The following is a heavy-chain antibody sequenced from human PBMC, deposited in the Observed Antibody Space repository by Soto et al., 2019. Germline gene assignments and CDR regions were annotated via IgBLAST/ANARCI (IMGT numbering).Heavy chain of an antibody. Sequence: QVQLVQSGPEVKKPGSSVKVSCEASGGTFSNFAVNWVRQAPGQGLEWVGGIIPLFNVAKYAQKFEGRVTIVADDSTSGSYMYWSSLRSLDTAVYYCSASGGDVLWYDYRDTECLDIGGQGTMVTVSS. CDR3: SASGGDVLWYDYRDTECLDI. V-gene: IGHV1-69*01. CDR2: IIPLFNVA. D-gene: IGHD3-16*01. CDR1: GGTFSNFA. J-gene: IGHJ3*02.